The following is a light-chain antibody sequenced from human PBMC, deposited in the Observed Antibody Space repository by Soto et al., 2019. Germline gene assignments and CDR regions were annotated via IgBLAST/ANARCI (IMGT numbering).Light chain of an antibody. CDR3: HQYDRSPFT. V-gene: IGKV3-20*01. Sequence: EIVLTQSPGTLSLSPGERATLSCRASQSVTNNYLAWYQQRPGQPPRLLIYGASSRATGIPDRFSGSGSGTDFTLTISRLEPEDFAVYYCHQYDRSPFTFGPGTKVDIK. CDR1: QSVTNNY. CDR2: GAS. J-gene: IGKJ3*01.